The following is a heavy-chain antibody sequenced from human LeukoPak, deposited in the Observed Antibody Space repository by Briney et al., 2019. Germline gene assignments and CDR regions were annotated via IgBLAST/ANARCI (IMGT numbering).Heavy chain of an antibody. CDR3: AKSSTSQRGYYGMDV. J-gene: IGHJ6*02. CDR1: GFTFSNYA. Sequence: AGGSLRLSCAASGFTFSNYAMSWVRQAPGKGLEWGSFITDSGSSTYYADSVKGRFAISRDSSKNTLSLQMNSLRVEDTGVYFCAKSSTSQRGYYGMDVWGQGTTVTVSS. D-gene: IGHD6-25*01. V-gene: IGHV3-23*01. CDR2: ITDSGSST.